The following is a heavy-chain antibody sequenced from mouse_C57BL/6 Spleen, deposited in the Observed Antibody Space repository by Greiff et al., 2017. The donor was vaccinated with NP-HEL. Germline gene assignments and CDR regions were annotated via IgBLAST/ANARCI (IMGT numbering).Heavy chain of an antibody. D-gene: IGHD3-2*02. V-gene: IGHV1-82*01. Sequence: LVESGPELVKPGASVKISCKASGYAFSSSWMNWVKQRPGKGLEWIGRIYPGDGDTNYNGKFKGKATLTADKSSSPAYMHLSSLTSEDSAVYFCAREAQATYYWGQGTTLTVSS. CDR2: IYPGDGDT. J-gene: IGHJ2*01. CDR3: AREAQATYY. CDR1: GYAFSSSW.